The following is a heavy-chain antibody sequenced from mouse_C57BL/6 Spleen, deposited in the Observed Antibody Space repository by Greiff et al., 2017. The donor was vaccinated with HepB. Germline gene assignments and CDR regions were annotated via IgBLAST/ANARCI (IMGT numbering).Heavy chain of an antibody. CDR2: IYWDDDK. D-gene: IGHD2-4*01. J-gene: IGHJ1*03. CDR1: GFSLSTSGMG. V-gene: IGHV8-12*01. CDR3: AREVYYDYDGEGYFDV. Sequence: QVTLKESGPGILQSSQTLSLTCSFSGFSLSTSGMGVSWIRQPSGKGLEWLAHIYWDDDKRYNPSLKSRLTISKDTSRNQVFLKITSVDTADTATYYCAREVYYDYDGEGYFDVWGTGTTVTVSS.